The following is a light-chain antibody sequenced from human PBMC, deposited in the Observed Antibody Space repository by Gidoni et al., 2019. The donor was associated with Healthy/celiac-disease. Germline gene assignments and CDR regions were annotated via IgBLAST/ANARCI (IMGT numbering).Light chain of an antibody. CDR2: DVS. Sequence: QSALTQPASVSGSPGQSITISCTGTSSDVGGYNYVSWYQQHPGKAPKLMIYDVSNRPSGVSNRFSGSKSGTTASLTISGLQAEDEADYYCSSYTSSSTSFGGGTKLTXL. CDR3: SSYTSSSTS. J-gene: IGLJ2*01. CDR1: SSDVGGYNY. V-gene: IGLV2-14*03.